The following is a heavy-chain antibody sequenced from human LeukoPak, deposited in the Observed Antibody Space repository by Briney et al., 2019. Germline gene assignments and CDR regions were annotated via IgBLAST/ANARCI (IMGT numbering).Heavy chain of an antibody. V-gene: IGHV4-4*02. CDR1: GGSISSGNW. CDR2: IYHSGST. D-gene: IGHD3-16*02. J-gene: IGHJ6*04. Sequence: SGTLSLTCAVSGGSISSGNWWSWVRQPPGKGLEWIGEIYHSGSTNYNPSLKSRVTISVDKSKNQFSLKLSSVTAADTAVYYCARGSWTRYYYGMDVWGKGTTVTVSS. CDR3: ARGSWTRYYYGMDV.